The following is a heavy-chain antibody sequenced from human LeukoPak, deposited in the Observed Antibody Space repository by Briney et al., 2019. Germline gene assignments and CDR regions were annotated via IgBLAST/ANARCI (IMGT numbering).Heavy chain of an antibody. CDR2: IYYSGST. CDR3: ASTGNYYDSSGYYSTEDY. CDR1: GGSISSGSYY. Sequence: SETLSLTCTVSGGSISSGSYYWSWIRQHPGKGLEWIGYIYYSGSTYYNPSLKSRVTISVDTSKNQFSLKLSSVTAADTAVHYCASTGNYYDSSGYYSTEDYWGQGTLVTVSS. D-gene: IGHD3-22*01. J-gene: IGHJ4*02. V-gene: IGHV4-31*03.